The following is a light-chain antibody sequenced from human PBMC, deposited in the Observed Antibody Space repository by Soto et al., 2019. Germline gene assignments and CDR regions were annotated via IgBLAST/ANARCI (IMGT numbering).Light chain of an antibody. Sequence: IVVTQSPATLSLSPGERATLSCRASQSVSSYLAWYQQKPGQAPRLLIYDASNRATGIPARFSGSGSGTDFTLTISSLEPEDFAVYYCQQRSNWRTFGQGTKVDIK. CDR3: QQRSNWRT. V-gene: IGKV3-11*01. CDR1: QSVSSY. CDR2: DAS. J-gene: IGKJ1*01.